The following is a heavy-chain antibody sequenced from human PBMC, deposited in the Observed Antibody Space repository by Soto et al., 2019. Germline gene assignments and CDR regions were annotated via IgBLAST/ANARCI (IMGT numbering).Heavy chain of an antibody. Sequence: GGSLRLSCAASGFTFSSYSMNWVRQAPGKGLEWVSSIGTRSDIYYADSVKGRFTISRDNAKNSLSLQMDSLRAEDTGVYYCAREETAWPLAYGLDVWGQGTTVTVSS. D-gene: IGHD2-21*02. J-gene: IGHJ6*02. CDR3: AREETAWPLAYGLDV. V-gene: IGHV3-21*01. CDR1: GFTFSSYS. CDR2: IGTRSDI.